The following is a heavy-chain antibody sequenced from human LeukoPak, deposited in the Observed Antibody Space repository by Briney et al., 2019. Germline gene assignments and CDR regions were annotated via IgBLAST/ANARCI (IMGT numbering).Heavy chain of an antibody. CDR3: ARSLKDIVVVPAATVALDI. Sequence: GGSLTLSCAASGFTVSSNYMSWVCLAPGQGLGWVSVIYSGGSTYYADSVKGRFTISRDNSKNTLYLQMNSLRAEDTAVYYCARSLKDIVVVPAATVALDIWGQGTMVTVSS. CDR2: IYSGGST. D-gene: IGHD2-2*01. CDR1: GFTVSSNY. V-gene: IGHV3-66*02. J-gene: IGHJ3*02.